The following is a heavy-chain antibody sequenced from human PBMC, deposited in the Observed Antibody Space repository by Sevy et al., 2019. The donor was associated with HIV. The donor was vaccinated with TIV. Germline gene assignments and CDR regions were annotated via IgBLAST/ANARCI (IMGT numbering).Heavy chain of an antibody. CDR3: ARSDCSSTNCPIDYYYYYGMDV. Sequence: SETLSLTCTVSGGSISSYYWSWIRQPPGKGLEWIGYIYYSGSTNYNPSLKSRVTISVDTSKNQFSLKLSSVTAADTAVYYCARSDCSSTNCPIDYYYYYGMDVWGQGTTVTVSS. J-gene: IGHJ6*02. CDR2: IYYSGST. D-gene: IGHD2-2*01. CDR1: GGSISSYY. V-gene: IGHV4-59*01.